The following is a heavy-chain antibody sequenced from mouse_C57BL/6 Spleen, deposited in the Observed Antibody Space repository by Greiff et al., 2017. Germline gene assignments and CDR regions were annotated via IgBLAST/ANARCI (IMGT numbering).Heavy chain of an antibody. V-gene: IGHV1-42*01. CDR1: GYSFTGYY. J-gene: IGHJ2*01. CDR2: INPSTGGT. Sequence: EVKLMESGPELVKPGASVKISCKASGYSFTGYYMNWVKQSPEKSLEWIGEINPSTGGTTYNQKFKAKATLTVDKSSSTAYMQLKSLTSEDSAVYYCARSGFYYGSSFDYWGQGTTLTVSS. D-gene: IGHD1-1*01. CDR3: ARSGFYYGSSFDY.